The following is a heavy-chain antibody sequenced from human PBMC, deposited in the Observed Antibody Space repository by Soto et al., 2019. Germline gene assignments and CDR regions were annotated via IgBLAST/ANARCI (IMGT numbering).Heavy chain of an antibody. Sequence: EVQLLESGGGSVQPGGSLRLSCAASGGTLSNYAMNWVRQAPGKGLEWVSGISHSGSSTYYEDSVKGRFTISRDNSKNTLYLQMNSLRAEDTAVYYCAKGSWVHHGSEGGNWLDPWGQGTLVTVSS. V-gene: IGHV3-23*01. D-gene: IGHD3-10*01. CDR1: GGTLSNYA. CDR2: ISHSGSST. J-gene: IGHJ5*02. CDR3: AKGSWVHHGSEGGNWLDP.